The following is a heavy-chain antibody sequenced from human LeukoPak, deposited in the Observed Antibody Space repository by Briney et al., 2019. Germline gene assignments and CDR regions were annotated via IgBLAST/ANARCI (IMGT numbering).Heavy chain of an antibody. CDR1: GFTFSSYG. D-gene: IGHD3-10*01. J-gene: IGHJ4*02. CDR2: IRYDGSNK. V-gene: IGHV3-30*02. CDR3: AKDPPLNSGSWPDY. Sequence: GGSLRLSRAASGFTFSSYGMHWVRQAPGKGLEWVAFIRYDGSNKYYADSVKGRFTISRDNSKNTLYLQMNSLRAEDTAVYYCAKDPPLNSGSWPDYWGQGTLVTVSS.